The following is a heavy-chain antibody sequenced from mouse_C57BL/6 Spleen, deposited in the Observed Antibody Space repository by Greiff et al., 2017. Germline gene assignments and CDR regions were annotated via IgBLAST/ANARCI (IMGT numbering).Heavy chain of an antibody. CDR2: ISSGGSYT. CDR1: GFTFSSYG. J-gene: IGHJ1*03. Sequence: EVQRVESGGDLVKPGGSLKLSCAASGFTFSSYGMSWVRQTPDKRLEWVATISSGGSYTYSPDSVTGRFTISRDNAKSTLYLQMSSLKSEDTAMYYCARQDFRYFDVWGTGTTVTVSS. V-gene: IGHV5-6*01. CDR3: ARQDFRYFDV.